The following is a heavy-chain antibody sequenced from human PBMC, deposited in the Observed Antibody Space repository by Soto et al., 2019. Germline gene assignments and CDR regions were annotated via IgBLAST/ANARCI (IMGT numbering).Heavy chain of an antibody. J-gene: IGHJ4*02. Sequence: SVKVSCKASGCTFSSYAISWVRQAPGQGLEWMGGIIPIFGKANYAQKFQGRVTITADESTSTAYMELSGLRSEDTAVYYCASSGSPQPVEYYFDYWGQGTLVTVSS. V-gene: IGHV1-69*13. CDR2: IIPIFGKA. D-gene: IGHD1-26*01. CDR3: ASSGSPQPVEYYFDY. CDR1: GCTFSSYA.